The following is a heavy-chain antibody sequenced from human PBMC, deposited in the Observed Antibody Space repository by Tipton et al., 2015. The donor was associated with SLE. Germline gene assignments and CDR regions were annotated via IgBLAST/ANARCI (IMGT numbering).Heavy chain of an antibody. V-gene: IGHV4-31*03. CDR2: IHYNGNT. CDR3: ARGEDPDPLDS. CDR1: GGSISSGKYY. J-gene: IGHJ3*02. Sequence: TLSLTCTVSGGSISSGKYYWSWIRQHPGKGLGWIAYIHYNGNTYYNPSLKSRVTISIDASKNQFSLKLSSVTAADTAVYSCARGEDPDPLDSWGRGTMVTVSS.